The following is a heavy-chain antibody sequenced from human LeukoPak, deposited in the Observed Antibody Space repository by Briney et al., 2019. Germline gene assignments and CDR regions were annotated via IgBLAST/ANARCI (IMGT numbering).Heavy chain of an antibody. J-gene: IGHJ4*02. CDR3: ARGSGSYSGNSDY. CDR1: EYTFTTYY. Sequence: GASVKVSCKASEYTFTTYYIHWVRQAPGQGLEWMGIINPSGGSTNYAQKFQGRVTMTRDTSTSTVYMELSSLGSEDTADYYCARGSGSYSGNSDYWGQGTLVTVSS. CDR2: INPSGGST. V-gene: IGHV1-46*01. D-gene: IGHD1-26*01.